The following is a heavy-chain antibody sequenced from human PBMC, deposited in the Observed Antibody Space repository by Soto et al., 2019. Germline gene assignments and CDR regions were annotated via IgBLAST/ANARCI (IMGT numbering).Heavy chain of an antibody. CDR1: GYTFTGYY. D-gene: IGHD2-15*01. J-gene: IGHJ5*02. V-gene: IGHV1-2*02. CDR3: ARVLGYCSGGSCYSGNWFDP. CDR2: INPNNGGT. Sequence: ASVKVSCKASGYTFTGYYMHWVRQAPGQGLEWMGWINPNNGGTNYAQKFQGRVTMTRDTSISTAYMELSRLRSDDTAVYYCARVLGYCSGGSCYSGNWFDPWGQGTLVTVSS.